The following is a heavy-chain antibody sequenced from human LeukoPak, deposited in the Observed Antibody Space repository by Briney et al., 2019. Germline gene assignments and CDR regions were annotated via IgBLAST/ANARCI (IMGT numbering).Heavy chain of an antibody. CDR2: INHSGST. CDR3: ASRAKWYPFDY. CDR1: GGSFSGYY. Sequence: SETLSLTCAVYGGSFSGYYWSWIRQPPGKGLEWIGEINHSGSTNYNPSLKSRVTISVDTSKNQFSLKLSSVTAADTAVYHCASRAKWYPFDYWGQGTLVTVSS. D-gene: IGHD2-2*01. V-gene: IGHV4-34*01. J-gene: IGHJ4*02.